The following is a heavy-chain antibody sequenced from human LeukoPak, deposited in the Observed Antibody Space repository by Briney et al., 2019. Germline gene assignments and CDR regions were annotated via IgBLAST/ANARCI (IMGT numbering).Heavy chain of an antibody. V-gene: IGHV4-38-2*01. D-gene: IGHD2-2*01. Sequence: SETLSLTCSVSGYSFTSGHYWGWIRQPPGKGLEWIANTYHTGSAHYNPSLKSRVTISVDTSKNQFSLKLSSVTAADTAVYYCARYCTSTTCILRGFDYWGQGTLVTVSS. J-gene: IGHJ4*02. CDR3: ARYCTSTTCILRGFDY. CDR1: GYSFTSGHY. CDR2: TYHTGSA.